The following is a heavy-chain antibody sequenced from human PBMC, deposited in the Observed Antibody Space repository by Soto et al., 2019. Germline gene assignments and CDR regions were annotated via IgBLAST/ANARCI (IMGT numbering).Heavy chain of an antibody. V-gene: IGHV5-51*01. CDR2: IYPGDSDT. J-gene: IGHJ4*02. CDR3: ARQAITIFGVVTRTIDY. Sequence: GESLKISCKGSGYSFTSYWIGWVRQMPGKGLEWMGIIYPGDSDTRYSPSFQGQVTISADKSISTAYLQWSSLKASDTAMYYCARQAITIFGVVTRTIDYWGQGTLVTVSS. CDR1: GYSFTSYW. D-gene: IGHD3-3*01.